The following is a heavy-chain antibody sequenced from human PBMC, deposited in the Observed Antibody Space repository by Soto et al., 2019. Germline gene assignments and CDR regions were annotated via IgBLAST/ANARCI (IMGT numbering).Heavy chain of an antibody. J-gene: IGHJ6*02. Sequence: GESLKISCAASGFTFRSYAMHWVRQAPGKGLEWVAVISYDGSNKYYADSVKGRFTISRDNSKNTLYLQMNSLRAEDTAVYYCARAPRGSYYYCGMDVWGHGTTVTVSS. CDR1: GFTFRSYA. V-gene: IGHV3-30-3*01. D-gene: IGHD3-10*01. CDR2: ISYDGSNK. CDR3: ARAPRGSYYYCGMDV.